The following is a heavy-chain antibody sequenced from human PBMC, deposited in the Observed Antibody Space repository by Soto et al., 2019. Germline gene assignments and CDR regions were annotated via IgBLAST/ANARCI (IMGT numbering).Heavy chain of an antibody. J-gene: IGHJ6*02. D-gene: IGHD3-22*01. Sequence: GGSLRLSCAASGFTFSSYAMSWVRQAPGKGLEWVSAISGSAGSTYYADSVKGRFTISRDNSKNTLYLHMNSLRAKDTAVYYAAEAFYDSSGYYSSYYGLDVWGQGTTVTVSS. CDR2: ISGSAGST. CDR3: AEAFYDSSGYYSSYYGLDV. CDR1: GFTFSSYA. V-gene: IGHV3-23*01.